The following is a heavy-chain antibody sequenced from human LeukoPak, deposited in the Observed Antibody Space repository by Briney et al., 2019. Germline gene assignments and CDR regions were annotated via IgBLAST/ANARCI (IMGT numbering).Heavy chain of an antibody. V-gene: IGHV3-43D*03. D-gene: IGHD2-21*01. CDR3: AKDQRGSYWGYFDL. CDR2: INWDGGIT. J-gene: IGHJ2*01. Sequence: GSLRLSCVVSGFTFDDYAMSWVRQAPGKGLEWVSLINWDGGITYYADSVKGRFTISRDNSKNSLYLQMNSLRAEDTALYYCAKDQRGSYWGYFDLWGRGTLVTVSS. CDR1: GFTFDDYA.